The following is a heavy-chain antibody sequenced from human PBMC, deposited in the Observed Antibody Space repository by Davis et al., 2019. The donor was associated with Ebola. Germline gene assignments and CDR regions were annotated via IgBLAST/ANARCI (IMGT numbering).Heavy chain of an antibody. J-gene: IGHJ6*03. Sequence: ASVKVSCKASGYTFTSYGISWVRQAPGQGLEWMGWISAYNGNTNYAQKLQGRVTMTTDTSTSTAYMELRSLRSDDTAVYYCARGGVWDYDFWSAYWAGPYYMDVWGKGTTVTVSS. V-gene: IGHV1-18*01. CDR2: ISAYNGNT. CDR3: ARGGVWDYDFWSAYWAGPYYMDV. CDR1: GYTFTSYG. D-gene: IGHD3-3*01.